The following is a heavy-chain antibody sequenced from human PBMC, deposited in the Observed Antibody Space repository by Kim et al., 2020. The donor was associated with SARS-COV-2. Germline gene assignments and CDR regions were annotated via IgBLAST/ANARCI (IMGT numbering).Heavy chain of an antibody. J-gene: IGHJ4*02. V-gene: IGHV3-9*01. D-gene: IGHD2-15*01. Sequence: GGSLRLSCAASGFTFDDYAMHWVRQAPGKGLEWVSGISWNSGSIGYADSVKGRFTISRDNAKNSLYLQMNSLRAEDTALYYCAKDKVCSGGSCYSPFDYWGQGTLVTVSS. CDR1: GFTFDDYA. CDR3: AKDKVCSGGSCYSPFDY. CDR2: ISWNSGSI.